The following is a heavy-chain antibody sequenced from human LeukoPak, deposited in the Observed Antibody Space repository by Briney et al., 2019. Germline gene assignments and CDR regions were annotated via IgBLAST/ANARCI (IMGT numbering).Heavy chain of an antibody. CDR1: GGSFSGYY. Sequence: SETLSLTCAVYGGSFSGYYWSWIGQPPGKGLEWIGEINHSGSTNYNPSLESRVTISVDTSKNQFSLKLSPVTAAGTAVYYCARFYDNIYYYYGMDVWGQGTTVTVSS. CDR2: INHSGST. V-gene: IGHV4-34*01. D-gene: IGHD3-9*01. J-gene: IGHJ6*02. CDR3: ARFYDNIYYYYGMDV.